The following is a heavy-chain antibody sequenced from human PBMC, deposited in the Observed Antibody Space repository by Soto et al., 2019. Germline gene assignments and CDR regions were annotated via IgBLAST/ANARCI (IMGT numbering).Heavy chain of an antibody. D-gene: IGHD7-27*01. CDR1: GFTFSSYS. V-gene: IGHV3-48*01. J-gene: IGHJ6*03. Sequence: GGSLRLSCAASGFTFSSYSMNWVRQAPGKGLEWVSYISSSSSTIYYADSVKGRFTISRDNAKNSLYLQMNSLRAEDTAVYYCARVRFSNSPYYYYYYYMDVWGKGTTVTVSS. CDR2: ISSSSSTI. CDR3: ARVRFSNSPYYYYYYYMDV.